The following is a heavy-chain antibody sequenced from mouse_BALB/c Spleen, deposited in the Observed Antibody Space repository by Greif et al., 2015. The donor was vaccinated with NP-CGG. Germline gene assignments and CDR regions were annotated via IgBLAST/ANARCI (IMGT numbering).Heavy chain of an antibody. Sequence: VQLVESGPGLVAPSQSLSITCTVSGFSLTSYDISWIRQPPGKGLEWLGVIWTGGGTNYNSAFMSRLSISKDNSKSQVFLKMNSLQTDDTAIYYCVRDGDYGSPWFAYWGQGTLVTVSA. J-gene: IGHJ3*01. CDR1: GFSLTSYD. CDR2: IWTGGGT. V-gene: IGHV2-9-2*01. CDR3: VRDGDYGSPWFAY. D-gene: IGHD1-1*01.